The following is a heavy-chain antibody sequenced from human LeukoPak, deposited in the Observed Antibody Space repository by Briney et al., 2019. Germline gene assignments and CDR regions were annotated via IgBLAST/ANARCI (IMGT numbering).Heavy chain of an antibody. Sequence: GGSLRLSCAASGFILSDYYMSWIRQAPGKGLEWVAYISTNDRTTYYADSVKGRFTISRDNAKNSLYLHMNSLRAEDTAVYYCARDRDPGYNDSSGYRRVNAFDIWGQGTMVTVSS. V-gene: IGHV3-11*04. CDR3: ARDRDPGYNDSSGYRRVNAFDI. D-gene: IGHD3-22*01. J-gene: IGHJ3*02. CDR1: GFILSDYY. CDR2: ISTNDRTT.